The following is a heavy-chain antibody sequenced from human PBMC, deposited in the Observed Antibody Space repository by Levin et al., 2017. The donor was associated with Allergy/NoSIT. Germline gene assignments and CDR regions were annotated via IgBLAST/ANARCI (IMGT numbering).Heavy chain of an antibody. CDR2: IYYSGST. V-gene: IGHV4-59*01. D-gene: IGHD1/OR15-1a*01. J-gene: IGHJ5*02. CDR1: GGSISSYY. CDR3: ARETTAGWFDP. Sequence: SQTLSLTCTVSGGSISSYYWSWIRQPPGKGLEWIGYIYYSGSTNYNPSLKSRVTISVDTSKNQFSLKLSSVTAADTAVYYCARETTAGWFDPWGQGTLVTVSS.